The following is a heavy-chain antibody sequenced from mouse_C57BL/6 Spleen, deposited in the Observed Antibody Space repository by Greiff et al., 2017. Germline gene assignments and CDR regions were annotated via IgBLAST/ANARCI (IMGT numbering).Heavy chain of an antibody. CDR1: GFSLTSYG. J-gene: IGHJ2*01. Sequence: QVQLQQSGPGLVQPSQSLSIPCTVSGFSLTSYGVHWVRQSPGKGLEWLGVLWSGGSTDYNAAFISRLSISKDNSKSQVFFKMNSLQADDTAIYYCARSSMITYYLDYWGQGTTLTVSS. CDR2: LWSGGST. D-gene: IGHD2-4*01. V-gene: IGHV2-2*01. CDR3: ARSSMITYYLDY.